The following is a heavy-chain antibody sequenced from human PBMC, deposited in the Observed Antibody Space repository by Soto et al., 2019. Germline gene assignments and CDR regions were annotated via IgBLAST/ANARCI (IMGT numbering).Heavy chain of an antibody. V-gene: IGHV3-23*01. D-gene: IGHD2-21*02. CDR1: GFTFRSYA. Sequence: EVQLLESGGGLVQPGGSLRLSCAASGFTFRSYAMSWVRQAPGKGLEWVSAISGSGGSPYYADSVKGRFTSSRDNSKNTRDLQMNSLRAEDTAAYYCAKESADDCFPRRYFDYWGQGALVTVSS. CDR3: AKESADDCFPRRYFDY. CDR2: ISGSGGSP. J-gene: IGHJ4*02.